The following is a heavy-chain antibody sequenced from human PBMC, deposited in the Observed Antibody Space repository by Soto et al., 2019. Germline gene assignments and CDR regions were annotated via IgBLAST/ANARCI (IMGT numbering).Heavy chain of an antibody. CDR1: GFSFSDYG. CDR2: ISGNKMTT. D-gene: IGHD3-16*02. V-gene: IGHV3-23*01. Sequence: EIPLLESGGGLAQPGGSLRLSCIASGFSFSDYGMSWVRQTPQKTLAWVASISGNKMTTFYPDSVKGRFFISRDNSDNTLHLQMNSLRDDDTAIYYCAKRRLNTITSLSDWWGQGVQVTVSS. CDR3: AKRRLNTITSLSDW. J-gene: IGHJ1*01.